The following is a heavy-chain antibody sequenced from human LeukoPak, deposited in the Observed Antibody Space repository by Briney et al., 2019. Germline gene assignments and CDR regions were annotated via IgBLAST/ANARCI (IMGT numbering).Heavy chain of an antibody. Sequence: GGSLRLSCAASGFTFSDYYMSWIRQAPGKGLEWVSYISSSGSTIYYADSVKGRFTISRDNAKNSLYLQMNSLKGDDTAVYYCAKDSAFYYIDVWGKGTTVIISS. CDR2: ISSSGSTI. CDR3: AKDSAFYYIDV. CDR1: GFTFSDYY. V-gene: IGHV3-11*04. J-gene: IGHJ6*03. D-gene: IGHD3-10*01.